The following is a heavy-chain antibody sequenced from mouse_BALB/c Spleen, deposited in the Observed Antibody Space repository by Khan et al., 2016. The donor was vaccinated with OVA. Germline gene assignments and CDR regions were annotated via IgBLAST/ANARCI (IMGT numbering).Heavy chain of an antibody. Sequence: EVELVESGGGLVKPGGSLKLSCAASGFTFSNYAMSWVRQSPEKRLEWVASIGSGDSTYYLDSVKGRFTLSRDNARNILYLQMSSLRSEDTAMYYCARDYWFAYWGQGTLVTVSA. CDR2: IGSGDST. CDR1: GFTFSNYA. V-gene: IGHV5-6-5*01. J-gene: IGHJ3*01. CDR3: ARDYWFAY.